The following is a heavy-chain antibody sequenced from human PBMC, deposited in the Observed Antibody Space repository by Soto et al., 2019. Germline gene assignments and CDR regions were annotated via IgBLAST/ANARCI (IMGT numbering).Heavy chain of an antibody. Sequence: GASVKVSCKASGYTFTGYYMHWVRQAPGQGLEWMGWINPNSGGTDYAQKFQGRVTMTRDTSISTAYMELSRLRSDDTAVCYCARGLGYCSSTRCWGVWGQGTTVTVSS. CDR2: INPNSGGT. J-gene: IGHJ6*02. D-gene: IGHD2-2*01. CDR1: GYTFTGYY. V-gene: IGHV1-2*02. CDR3: ARGLGYCSSTRCWGV.